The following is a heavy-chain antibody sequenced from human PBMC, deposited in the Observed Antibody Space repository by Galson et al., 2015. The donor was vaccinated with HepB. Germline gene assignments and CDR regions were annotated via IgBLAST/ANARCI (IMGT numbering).Heavy chain of an antibody. CDR2: ISYDGSNK. J-gene: IGHJ4*02. D-gene: IGHD3-10*01. CDR3: AKDRGELLYSYFDY. V-gene: IGHV3-30*18. CDR1: GFTFSSYG. Sequence: SLRLSCAASGFTFSSYGMHWVRQAPGKGLEWVAVISYDGSNKYYADSVKGRFTISRDNSKNTLYLQMNSLRAEDTAVYYCAKDRGELLYSYFDYWGQGTLVTVSS.